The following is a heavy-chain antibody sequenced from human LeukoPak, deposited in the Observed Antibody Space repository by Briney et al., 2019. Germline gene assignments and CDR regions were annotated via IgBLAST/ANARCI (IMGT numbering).Heavy chain of an antibody. CDR3: ASRGTLAAAGGYYYYYYMDV. CDR2: IYYSGST. D-gene: IGHD6-13*01. J-gene: IGHJ6*03. V-gene: IGHV4-30-4*08. CDR1: GGSFSGYY. Sequence: PSETLSLTCAVYGGSFSGYYWSWIRQPPGKGLEWIGYIYYSGSTYYNPSLKSRVTISVDTSKNQFSLKLSSVTAADTAVYYCASRGTLAAAGGYYYYYYMDVWGKGTTVTVSS.